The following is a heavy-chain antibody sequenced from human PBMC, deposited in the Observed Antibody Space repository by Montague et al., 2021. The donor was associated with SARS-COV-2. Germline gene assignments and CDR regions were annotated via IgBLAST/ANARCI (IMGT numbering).Heavy chain of an antibody. CDR2: IYYSGST. CDR1: GGSISSYY. V-gene: IGHV4-59*01. CDR3: ARGDYYDSTGYYDY. J-gene: IGHJ4*01. Sequence: SETLSLTCTVSGGSISSYYWSWIRQPPGKGLEWIGYIYYSGSTTXXPSLKSRVTISVDTSKNQFSLKVRSVTAADTAVYYCARGDYYDSTGYYDYWGQGTLVTVSS. D-gene: IGHD3-22*01.